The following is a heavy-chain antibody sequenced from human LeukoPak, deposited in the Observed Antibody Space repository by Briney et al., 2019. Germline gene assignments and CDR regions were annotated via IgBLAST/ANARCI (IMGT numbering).Heavy chain of an antibody. CDR3: ARASRSSPLLGELSFFDY. Sequence: GGSLRLSCAASGFTFSSYAMHWVRQAPGKGLEWVAVISYDGSNKYYADSVKGRFTISRDNSKNTLYLQMNSLRAEDTAVYYCARASRSSPLLGELSFFDYWGQGTLVTVSS. CDR1: GFTFSSYA. D-gene: IGHD3-16*02. J-gene: IGHJ4*02. V-gene: IGHV3-30*04. CDR2: ISYDGSNK.